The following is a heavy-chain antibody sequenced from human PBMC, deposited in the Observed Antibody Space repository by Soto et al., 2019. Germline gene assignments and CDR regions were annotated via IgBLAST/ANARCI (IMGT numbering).Heavy chain of an antibody. Sequence: EVQLVESGGGLIQPGGSLRLSCAASGFTVSSNYMSWVRQAPGKGLEWVSIIYSGGSTYYADSVKGRFTISRDNSKNTLNLQMNSLRNEDTAVYYCARYCSGGSCYSNYAFDIWGQGTMVTVSS. D-gene: IGHD2-15*01. J-gene: IGHJ3*02. CDR1: GFTVSSNY. CDR3: ARYCSGGSCYSNYAFDI. CDR2: IYSGGST. V-gene: IGHV3-53*01.